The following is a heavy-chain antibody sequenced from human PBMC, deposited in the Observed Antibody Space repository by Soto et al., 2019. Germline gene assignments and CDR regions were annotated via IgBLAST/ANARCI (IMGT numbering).Heavy chain of an antibody. Sequence: SETLSLTCTVSGGSIYRSGYYWGWIRQPPGRGLEWIGNIDYNGVTYSNPSLKSRVTISRDTSKNQFSLKLTSVTAADTALYYCGKVLVGATGHTDSDAWGPGTLVTV. V-gene: IGHV4-39*01. J-gene: IGHJ5*02. CDR2: IDYNGVT. CDR3: GKVLVGATGHTDSDA. CDR1: GGSIYRSGYY. D-gene: IGHD2-15*01.